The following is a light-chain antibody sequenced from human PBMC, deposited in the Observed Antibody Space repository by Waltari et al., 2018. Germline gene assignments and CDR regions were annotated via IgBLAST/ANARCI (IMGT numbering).Light chain of an antibody. CDR3: QAWDSNIAV. Sequence: SYDLTQPPSVSVSPGQTASITCSGNQLGAKFAYWYKQKPGQSPVLIIYQDGKRPSGIPVRFSGSNSGDTATLSISGAQAVDEADYYCQAWDSNIAVFGGGTKLTVL. CDR1: QLGAKF. J-gene: IGLJ2*01. CDR2: QDG. V-gene: IGLV3-1*01.